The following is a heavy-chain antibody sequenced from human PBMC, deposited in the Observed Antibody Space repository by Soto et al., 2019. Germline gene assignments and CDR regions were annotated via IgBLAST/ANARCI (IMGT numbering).Heavy chain of an antibody. Sequence: ASVKVSCKASGGTFRNHVFNWVRQAPGQGLEWMGGIIPIIGTPNYAQKFQGRVTITADASTNTVYLEVSSLRSQDTAVYYCARDLEFRDGNISHRDYWGQGTLVTVS. J-gene: IGHJ4*02. V-gene: IGHV1-69*13. CDR1: GGTFRNHV. D-gene: IGHD3-10*01. CDR3: ARDLEFRDGNISHRDY. CDR2: IIPIIGTP.